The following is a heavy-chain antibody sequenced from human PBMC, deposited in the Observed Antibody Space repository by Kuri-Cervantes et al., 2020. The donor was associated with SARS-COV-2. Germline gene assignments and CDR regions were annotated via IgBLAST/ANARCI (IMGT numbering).Heavy chain of an antibody. Sequence: GESLKISCKASGYSFTTYWIGWVRQMPGKGLEWMGIIYPGDSDTRYNPSFQGQVTISADKSISTAYLQWNSLKAPDSAIYYCARRGTIFWGVDVWGQGTTVTVSS. D-gene: IGHD3-9*01. CDR1: GYSFTTYW. CDR3: ARRGTIFWGVDV. V-gene: IGHV5-51*01. CDR2: IYPGDSDT. J-gene: IGHJ6*02.